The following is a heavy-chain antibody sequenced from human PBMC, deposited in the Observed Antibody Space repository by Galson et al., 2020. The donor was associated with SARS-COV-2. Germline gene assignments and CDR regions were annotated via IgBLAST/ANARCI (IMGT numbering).Heavy chain of an antibody. CDR3: ARFHYGEYAPEAFDI. J-gene: IGHJ3*02. CDR2: ISHSGNT. V-gene: IGHV4-30-2*01. D-gene: IGHD4-17*01. CDR1: GDSIKSGRYS. Sequence: SETLSLTCAVSGDSIKSGRYSWSWIRQPPGKGLKWLGYISHSGNTYYNPSLKRRITISVDRSKNQFSLKLSSVTAADTAVNYCARFHYGEYAPEAFDIWGQGTKVTVSS.